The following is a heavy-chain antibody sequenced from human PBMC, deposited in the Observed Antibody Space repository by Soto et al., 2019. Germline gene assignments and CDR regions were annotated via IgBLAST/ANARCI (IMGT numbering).Heavy chain of an antibody. J-gene: IGHJ5*02. CDR3: ARVLKGRYYDFWSGYSGYNWFDP. Sequence: QVQLQESGPGLVKPSQTLSLTCTVSGGSISSGDYYWSWIRQPPGKGLEWIGYIYYSGSTYYNPSLKSRVTISVDTYKNQFALKLSSVTAADTAVYYCARVLKGRYYDFWSGYSGYNWFDPWGQGTLVTVSS. CDR2: IYYSGST. V-gene: IGHV4-30-4*01. CDR1: GGSISSGDYY. D-gene: IGHD3-3*01.